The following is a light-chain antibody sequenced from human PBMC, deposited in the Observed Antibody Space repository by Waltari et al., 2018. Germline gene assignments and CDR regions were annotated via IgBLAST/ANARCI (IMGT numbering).Light chain of an antibody. V-gene: IGKV4-1*01. CDR1: QSIFYSSNNKNY. J-gene: IGKJ2*03. CDR2: WAS. Sequence: DIVMTQSLDSLAVSLGERATINCKSSQSIFYSSNNKNYLAWYQHKPGQPPKLLIYWASTRESGVPDRFSGSGSGTDFTLTISSLQAEDVAVYYCQQYYSPPYSFGQVTKLEIK. CDR3: QQYYSPPYS.